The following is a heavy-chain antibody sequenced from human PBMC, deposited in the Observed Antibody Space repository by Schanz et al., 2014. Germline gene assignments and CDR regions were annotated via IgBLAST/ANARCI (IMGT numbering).Heavy chain of an antibody. CDR1: GFTFSSYA. Sequence: VQLVESGGGVVQPGRSLRLSCAASGFTFSSYAMSWVRQAPGKGLEWVSAISGSGGSTYYADSVKGRFTISRDNSKTTVYLQMNSLRAEDTAVYYCAKDAENTAMITDYFDYWGQGTLVTVSS. CDR2: ISGSGGST. CDR3: AKDAENTAMITDYFDY. V-gene: IGHV3-23*04. D-gene: IGHD5-18*01. J-gene: IGHJ4*02.